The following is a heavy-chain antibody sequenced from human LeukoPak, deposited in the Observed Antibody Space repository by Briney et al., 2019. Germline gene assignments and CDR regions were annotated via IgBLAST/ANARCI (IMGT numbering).Heavy chain of an antibody. J-gene: IGHJ4*02. CDR3: ARGASGYGFPLDY. D-gene: IGHD5-12*01. V-gene: IGHV3-21*01. Sequence: GGSLRLSCAVSGFTFSTYSMDRVRQAPGKGLEWVSSISDTTSYIYYADSVKGRFTISRDNAKNSLYLQMNSLRAEDTAVYYCARGASGYGFPLDYWGQGTLVTVSS. CDR1: GFTFSTYS. CDR2: ISDTTSYI.